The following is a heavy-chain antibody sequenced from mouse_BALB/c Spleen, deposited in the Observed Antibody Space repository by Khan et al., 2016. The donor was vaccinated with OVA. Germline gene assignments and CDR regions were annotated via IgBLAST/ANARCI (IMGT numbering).Heavy chain of an antibody. D-gene: IGHD1-1*02. J-gene: IGHJ3*01. Sequence: EVELVESGGDLVKTGGSLKLSCAASGFTFSTYGMSWVRQTPAKRLEWVATISSGGHYTYYIDSVQGRFTISRDNAKNILYLQMTSLRSEDTAMYYCARLAYYYNSEGFAYWGQGTLVTVSA. CDR3: ARLAYYYNSEGFAY. V-gene: IGHV5-6*01. CDR1: GFTFSTYG. CDR2: ISSGGHYT.